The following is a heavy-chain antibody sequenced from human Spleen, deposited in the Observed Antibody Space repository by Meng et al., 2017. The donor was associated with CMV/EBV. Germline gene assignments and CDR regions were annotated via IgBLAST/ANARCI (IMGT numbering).Heavy chain of an antibody. Sequence: ASVKVSCKASGYTFTNYYIHWVRQAPGQGPEWMGMITPSGGSTGYAQKFRGRLTMTSDTSTSTVYMELSSLASEDTAVYYCARDSITIFEVAKFYFDCWGQGTLVTVSS. J-gene: IGHJ4*02. CDR2: ITPSGGST. V-gene: IGHV1-46*01. CDR3: ARDSITIFEVAKFYFDC. CDR1: GYTFTNYY. D-gene: IGHD3-3*01.